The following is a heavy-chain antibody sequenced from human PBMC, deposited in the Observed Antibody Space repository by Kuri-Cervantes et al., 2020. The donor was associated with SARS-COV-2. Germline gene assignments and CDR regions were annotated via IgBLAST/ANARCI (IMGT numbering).Heavy chain of an antibody. Sequence: GESLKISCVASGFTFSSYWMHWVRQAPGKGLVWVSRINSDGSSTSYADSVKGRFTISRDNAKNTLYLQMNSLRAEDTAVYYCARSSGWYDYWGQGTLVTVSS. CDR3: ARSSGWYDY. V-gene: IGHV3-74*01. J-gene: IGHJ4*02. D-gene: IGHD6-19*01. CDR1: GFTFSSYW. CDR2: INSDGSST.